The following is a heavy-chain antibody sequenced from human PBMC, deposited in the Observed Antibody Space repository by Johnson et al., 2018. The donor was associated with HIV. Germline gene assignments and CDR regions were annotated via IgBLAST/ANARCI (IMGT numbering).Heavy chain of an antibody. CDR3: TTKPYSSSWYGAFDI. J-gene: IGHJ3*02. CDR2: IKSKTDGGIT. D-gene: IGHD6-13*01. CDR1: GLSFNNYG. V-gene: IGHV3-15*01. Sequence: VQLVESGGGVVQPGKSLTLSCVVSGLSFNNYGIHWVRQAPGKGLEWVGRIKSKTDGGITDYAAPVKGRFTISRDDSKNTLYLQMNSLKTEDTAVYYCTTKPYSSSWYGAFDIWGQGTMVTVSS.